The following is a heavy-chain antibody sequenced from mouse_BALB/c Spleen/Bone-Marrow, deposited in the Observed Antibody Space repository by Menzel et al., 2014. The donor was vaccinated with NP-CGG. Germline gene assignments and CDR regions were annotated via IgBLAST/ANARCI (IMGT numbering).Heavy chain of an antibody. Sequence: AQLHQSGAGLVRPGASVKLSCKASGYTFTNYWMNWVKQRPGQGLEWIGMIDPSDCETHYNQMFKDKATLTVDKSSSTAYMQVSSLTSEDSAVYYCTRRDDGYPFWGQGTTLTVSS. D-gene: IGHD2-3*01. CDR2: IDPSDCET. CDR3: TRRDDGYPF. CDR1: GYTFTNYW. V-gene: IGHV1-61*01. J-gene: IGHJ2*01.